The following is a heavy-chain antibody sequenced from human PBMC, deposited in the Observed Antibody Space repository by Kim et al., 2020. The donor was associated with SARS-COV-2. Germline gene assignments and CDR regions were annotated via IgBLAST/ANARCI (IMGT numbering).Heavy chain of an antibody. J-gene: IGHJ4*02. Sequence: YSPTFQGHLTISVDKSINTAYLQWSSLKASDTAMYYCARHKKRAYDILDYWGQGTLVTVSS. CDR3: ARHKKRAYDILDY. D-gene: IGHD3-9*01. V-gene: IGHV5-10-1*01.